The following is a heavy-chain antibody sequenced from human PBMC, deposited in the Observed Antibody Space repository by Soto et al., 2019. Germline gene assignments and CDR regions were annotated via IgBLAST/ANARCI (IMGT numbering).Heavy chain of an antibody. Sequence: PGGSLRLSCAASGFTFSSYAMSWVRQAPGKGLEWVSAISGSGGSTYYADSVKGRFTISRDNSKNTLYLQMNSLRAEDTAVYYCAKDLEHVLRYEHYGMDVWGQGTTVTV. CDR1: GFTFSSYA. CDR2: ISGSGGST. D-gene: IGHD3-9*01. J-gene: IGHJ6*02. V-gene: IGHV3-23*01. CDR3: AKDLEHVLRYEHYGMDV.